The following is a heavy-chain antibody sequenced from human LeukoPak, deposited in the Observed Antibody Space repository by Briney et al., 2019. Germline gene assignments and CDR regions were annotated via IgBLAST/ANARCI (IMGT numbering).Heavy chain of an antibody. V-gene: IGHV3-48*03. J-gene: IGHJ3*02. CDR3: ARDRYCSSTSCYSPDAFDI. CDR2: ISSSGSTI. Sequence: GGSLRLSCAASGFTFSSYEMNWVRQAPGKGLEWVSYISSSGSTIYYADSVKGRFTISRDNAKNPLYLQMNSLRAEDTAVYYCARDRYCSSTSCYSPDAFDIWGQGTMVTVSS. CDR1: GFTFSSYE. D-gene: IGHD2-2*01.